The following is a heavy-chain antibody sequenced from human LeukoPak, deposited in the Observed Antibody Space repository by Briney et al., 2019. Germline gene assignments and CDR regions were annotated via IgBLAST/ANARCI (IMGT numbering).Heavy chain of an antibody. CDR3: ARDLDCGGDCYYFDY. Sequence: SVKVSCKASGGTFSSYAISWVRQAPGQGLEWMGRIIPILGIANYAQKFQGRVTITADKSTSTAYMELSSLRSEDTAVYYCARDLDCGGDCYYFDYWGQGTLVTVSS. CDR1: GGTFSSYA. J-gene: IGHJ4*02. CDR2: IIPILGIA. D-gene: IGHD2-21*02. V-gene: IGHV1-69*04.